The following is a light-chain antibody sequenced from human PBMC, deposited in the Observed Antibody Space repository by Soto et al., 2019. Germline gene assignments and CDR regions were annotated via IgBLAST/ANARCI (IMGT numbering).Light chain of an antibody. CDR3: QQYGSSPKT. Sequence: ENVLTQSPGTLSLSPGERATLSCRASQSISSSSLAWYQQEPGRAPRLLIYHTSSRATGIPDRFSGSGSGTDFTLTISRLEPEDFAVYYCQQYGSSPKTFGQGTKVDIK. J-gene: IGKJ1*01. V-gene: IGKV3-20*01. CDR1: QSISSSS. CDR2: HTS.